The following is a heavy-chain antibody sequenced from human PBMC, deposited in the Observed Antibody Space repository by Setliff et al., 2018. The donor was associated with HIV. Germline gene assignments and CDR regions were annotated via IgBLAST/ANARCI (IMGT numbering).Heavy chain of an antibody. D-gene: IGHD6-6*01. CDR2: INHSGST. CDR3: ARRYRIAARPKWFDP. V-gene: IGHV4-34*01. CDR1: GGSFSGYY. Sequence: SETLSLTCAVYGGSFSGYYWSWIRQPPGKGLEWIGEINHSGSTNYNPSLKSRVTILVDTSKNKFSLKLSSVTASDTAVYYCARRYRIAARPKWFDPWGQGTLVTVSS. J-gene: IGHJ5*02.